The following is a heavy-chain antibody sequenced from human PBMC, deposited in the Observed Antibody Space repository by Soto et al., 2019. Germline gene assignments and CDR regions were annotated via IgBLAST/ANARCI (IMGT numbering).Heavy chain of an antibody. Sequence: GGSLRLSCAASGFTFSSYAMNWVRQAPGKGLEWVSVVSGSGGSTYYADSVEGRFTISRDNAKNTLYLQMNSLRAEDTAVYYCAKDYSGGGSSTSLGHYWGQGTLVTVSS. CDR1: GFTFSSYA. V-gene: IGHV3-23*01. CDR3: AKDYSGGGSSTSLGHY. J-gene: IGHJ4*02. CDR2: VSGSGGST. D-gene: IGHD2-2*01.